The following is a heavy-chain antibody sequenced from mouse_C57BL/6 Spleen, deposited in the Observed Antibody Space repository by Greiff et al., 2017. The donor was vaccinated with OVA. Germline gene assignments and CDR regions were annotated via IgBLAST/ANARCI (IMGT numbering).Heavy chain of an antibody. CDR2: IWRGGST. V-gene: IGHV2-5*01. J-gene: IGHJ4*01. CDR1: GFSLTSYG. CDR3: AKSGYGSSYCAMDY. Sequence: VQLQESGPGLVQPSQSLSITCTVSGFSLTSYGVHWVRQSPGKGLEWLGVIWRGGSTDYNAAFMSRLSITKDNSKSQVFFKMNSLQADDTAIYYCAKSGYGSSYCAMDYWGQGTSVTVSS. D-gene: IGHD1-1*01.